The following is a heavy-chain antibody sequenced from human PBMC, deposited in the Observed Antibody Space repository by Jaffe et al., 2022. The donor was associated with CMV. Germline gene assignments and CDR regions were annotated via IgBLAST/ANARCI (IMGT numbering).Heavy chain of an antibody. CDR2: IYYSGST. Sequence: QLQLQESGPGLVKPSETLSLTCTVSGGSISSSSYYWGWIRQPPGKGLEWIGSIYYSGSTYYNPSLKSRVTISVDTSKNQFSLKLSSVTAADTAVYYCARRRKYSSSSVAAFDIWGQGTMVTVSS. CDR1: GGSISSSSYY. J-gene: IGHJ3*02. D-gene: IGHD6-6*01. V-gene: IGHV4-39*01. CDR3: ARRRKYSSSSVAAFDI.